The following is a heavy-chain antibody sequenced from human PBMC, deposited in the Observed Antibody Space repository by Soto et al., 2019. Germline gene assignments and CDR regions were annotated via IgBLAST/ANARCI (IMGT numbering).Heavy chain of an antibody. Sequence: EVQLLESGGGLVQPGGSLRLSCAASGFTFSSYPMSWVRQAPGKGLEWVSTISGSGGSTYYADSVKGRFTISRDNSKNTLYLQMNALRADDTALYYCAKGKGGSLAYLFDYWGQGTLVTVSS. D-gene: IGHD3-16*01. V-gene: IGHV3-23*01. CDR3: AKGKGGSLAYLFDY. CDR1: GFTFSSYP. CDR2: ISGSGGST. J-gene: IGHJ4*02.